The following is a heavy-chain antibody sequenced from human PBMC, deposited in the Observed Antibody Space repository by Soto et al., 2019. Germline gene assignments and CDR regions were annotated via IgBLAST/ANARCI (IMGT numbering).Heavy chain of an antibody. D-gene: IGHD2-2*01. Sequence: ASVKVSCKASGYTFTSYDINWVRQATGQGLEWMGWMNPNSGNTGYAQKFQGRVTMTRNTSISTAYMELSSLRSEDTAVYYCARGYCRSTSCYYYYYGMDVWGQGTTVTFSS. CDR3: ARGYCRSTSCYYYYYGMDV. CDR1: GYTFTSYD. V-gene: IGHV1-8*01. CDR2: MNPNSGNT. J-gene: IGHJ6*02.